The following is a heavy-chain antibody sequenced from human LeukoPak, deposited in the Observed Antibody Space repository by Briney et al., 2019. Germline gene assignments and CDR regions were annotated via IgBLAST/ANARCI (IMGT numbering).Heavy chain of an antibody. CDR2: IYYSGST. D-gene: IGHD6-13*01. CDR1: GGSISSSSYY. CDR3: VGSSWGYNWFDP. J-gene: IGHJ5*02. Sequence: SETLSLTCTVSGGSISSSSYYWGWIRQPPGKGLEWIGSIYYSGSTYYNPSLKSRVTISVDTSKNQFSLKLSSVTAADTAVYYCVGSSWGYNWFDPWGQGTLVTVSS. V-gene: IGHV4-39*07.